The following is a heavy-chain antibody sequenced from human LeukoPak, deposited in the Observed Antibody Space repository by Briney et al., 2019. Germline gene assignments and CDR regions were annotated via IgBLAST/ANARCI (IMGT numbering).Heavy chain of an antibody. V-gene: IGHV4-31*03. J-gene: IGHJ4*02. D-gene: IGHD3-10*01. Sequence: PSETLSLTCTVSGGSISSGGYYWSWIRQHPGKGLEWIGYIYYSGSTYYNPSLKSRVTISVDTSKNQFSLKLSSVTAADTAVYYCARDIYGSGSLYFDYWGQGTLVTVSS. CDR3: ARDIYGSGSLYFDY. CDR1: GGSISSGGYY. CDR2: IYYSGST.